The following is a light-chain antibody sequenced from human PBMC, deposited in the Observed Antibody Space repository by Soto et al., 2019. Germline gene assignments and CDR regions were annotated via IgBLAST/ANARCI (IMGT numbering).Light chain of an antibody. V-gene: IGLV2-14*01. CDR2: DVS. J-gene: IGLJ2*01. Sequence: QSVLTQPASVSGSPGQSITISCTGTXSDVGGYNYVSWYQQHPGKAPKLMIYDVSNRPSGVSNRFSGSKSGNTASLTISGLQAEDEADYYCSSYTSSSTVVFGGGTQLTVL. CDR1: XSDVGGYNY. CDR3: SSYTSSSTVV.